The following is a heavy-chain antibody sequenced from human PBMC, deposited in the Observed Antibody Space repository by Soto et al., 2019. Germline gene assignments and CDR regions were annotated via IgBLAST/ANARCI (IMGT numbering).Heavy chain of an antibody. CDR1: GFTISGKKY. D-gene: IGHD1-1*01. V-gene: IGHV3-53*01. CDR3: ATWHEREHAYDV. J-gene: IGHJ3*01. CDR2: LYDLDGS. Sequence: GGSLRLSCAASGFTISGKKYVAWVRQAPGKGLEWVSALYDLDGSFYAASVKGRFTTSSDSSKTTVYLRMNDLRPDDTAVYYCATWHEREHAYDVWGQGTTVTVSS.